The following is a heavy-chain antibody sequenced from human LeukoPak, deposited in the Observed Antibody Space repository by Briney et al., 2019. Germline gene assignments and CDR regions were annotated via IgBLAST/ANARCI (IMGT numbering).Heavy chain of an antibody. D-gene: IGHD6-6*01. V-gene: IGHV3-21*04. J-gene: IGHJ6*02. CDR2: ISSSSSYI. CDR1: GFTFSSYS. Sequence: PGGSLRLSCAASGFTFSSYSMNWVRQAPGKGLEWVSSISSSSSYIYYAHSVKGRFTISRDNAKNSLYLQMNSLRSDDTAVYYCARDREYSSPWDYYYYGMDVWGQGTTVTVSS. CDR3: ARDREYSSPWDYYYYGMDV.